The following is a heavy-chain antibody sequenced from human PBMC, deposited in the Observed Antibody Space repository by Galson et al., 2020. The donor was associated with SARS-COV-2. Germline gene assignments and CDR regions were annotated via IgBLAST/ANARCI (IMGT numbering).Heavy chain of an antibody. CDR1: GFTFSSYS. J-gene: IGHJ6*02. D-gene: IGHD5-12*01. V-gene: IGHV3-21*01. CDR2: SSSSSSYI. CDR3: ARFGLHLEMATITAYYYGMDV. Sequence: GGSLRLSCAASGFTFSSYSMNWVRQAPGKGLEWVSSSSSSSSYIYYADSVKGRFTISRDNAKNSLYLQMNSLRAEDTAVYYCARFGLHLEMATITAYYYGMDVWGQGTTVTVSS.